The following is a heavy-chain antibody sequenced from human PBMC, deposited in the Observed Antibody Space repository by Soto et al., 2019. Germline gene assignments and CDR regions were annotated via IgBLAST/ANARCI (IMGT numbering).Heavy chain of an antibody. Sequence: GGSLRLSCAASGFTFTNYLMTWVRQAPGKGLEWVSSIDKSGGDTYYADSVKDRFTISRDNSKNTLYLQMNGLRAEDTALYYCAKDTYSRSWYFWGQGTLVTVSS. CDR1: GFTFTNYL. CDR3: AKDTYSRSWYF. V-gene: IGHV3-23*05. CDR2: IDKSGGDT. J-gene: IGHJ4*02. D-gene: IGHD2-2*01.